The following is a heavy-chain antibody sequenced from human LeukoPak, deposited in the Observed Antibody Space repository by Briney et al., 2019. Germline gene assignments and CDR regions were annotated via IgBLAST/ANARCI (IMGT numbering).Heavy chain of an antibody. CDR1: GFIFSSYW. Sequence: PGGSLRLSCAASGFIFSSYWMSWVRQAPGKGLEWVANIKEDGSEKYYVDSVKGRFTISRDNAKNSLYLQMNSLRAEDTAVYYCARAEYGVLWFGELFDYWGQGTLVTVSS. D-gene: IGHD3-10*01. CDR2: IKEDGSEK. CDR3: ARAEYGVLWFGELFDY. V-gene: IGHV3-7*01. J-gene: IGHJ4*02.